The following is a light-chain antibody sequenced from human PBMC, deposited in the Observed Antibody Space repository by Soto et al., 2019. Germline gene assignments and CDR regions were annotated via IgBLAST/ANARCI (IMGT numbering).Light chain of an antibody. V-gene: IGKV1-5*01. Sequence: DIQMTKSPSSLPASVGDRVTITCRASQSISSWLAWYQQKPVKAPKLLIYDASSLESGVPSRFSGSGSGTEFTLTISSLQPDDFATYYYQQDTSYPWTFGQGTKVDIK. CDR2: DAS. CDR1: QSISSW. J-gene: IGKJ1*01. CDR3: QQDTSYPWT.